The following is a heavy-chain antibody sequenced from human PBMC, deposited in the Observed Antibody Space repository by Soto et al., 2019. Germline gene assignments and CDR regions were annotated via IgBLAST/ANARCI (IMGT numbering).Heavy chain of an antibody. V-gene: IGHV1-8*01. CDR1: GYTFTSYD. CDR3: ARDPFLRSGYYSYYYGMDV. Sequence: GASVKVSCKASGYTFTSYDINWVRQATGQGLEWMGWMNPNSGNTGYAQKFQGRVTMTRNTSISTAYMELSSLRSEDTAVYYCARDPFLRSGYYSYYYGMDVWGQGTTVTV. J-gene: IGHJ6*02. D-gene: IGHD3-3*01. CDR2: MNPNSGNT.